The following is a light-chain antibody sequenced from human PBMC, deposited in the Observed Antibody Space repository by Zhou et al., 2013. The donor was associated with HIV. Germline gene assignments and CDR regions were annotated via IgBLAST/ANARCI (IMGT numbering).Light chain of an antibody. CDR1: QSLVHFNGHSY. V-gene: IGKV2-28*01. CDR3: MQGTPFT. J-gene: IGKJ3*01. CDR2: LGS. Sequence: DIVMTQSPLSLPVAPGESASISCRSSQSLVHFNGHSYLDWYLQKPGQSPQLLIYLGSNRASGVPDRFSGSGSGTDFTLKISRVEAEDVGVYYCMQGTPFTFGPGTRVDIK.